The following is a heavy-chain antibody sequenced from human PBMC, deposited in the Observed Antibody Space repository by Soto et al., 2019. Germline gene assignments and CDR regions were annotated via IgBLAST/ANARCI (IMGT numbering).Heavy chain of an antibody. CDR2: ISYDGSNK. V-gene: IGHV3-30-3*01. D-gene: IGHD2-21*02. CDR3: ARDGIEDIVVVTANYGMDV. J-gene: IGHJ6*02. CDR1: GFTFSSYA. Sequence: PGGSLRLSCAASGFTFSSYAMHWVRQAPGKGLEWVAVISYDGSNKYYADSVKGRFTISRDNSKNTLYLQMNSLRAEDTAVYYCARDGIEDIVVVTANYGMDVWGQGTTVTVSS.